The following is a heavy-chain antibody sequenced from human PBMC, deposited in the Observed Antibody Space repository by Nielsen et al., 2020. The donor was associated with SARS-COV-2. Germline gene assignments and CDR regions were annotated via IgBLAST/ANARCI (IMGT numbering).Heavy chain of an antibody. CDR2: IYYSGST. CDR3: ARVGIEYSSSPRYYYYMDV. Sequence: SETLSLTCAVYGGSFSGYYWSWIRQHPGKGLEWIGYIYYSGSTYYNPSLKSRVTISVDTSKNQFSLKLSSVTAADTAVYYCARVGIEYSSSPRYYYYMDVWGKGTTVTVSS. J-gene: IGHJ6*03. V-gene: IGHV4-31*11. D-gene: IGHD6-6*01. CDR1: GGSFSGYY.